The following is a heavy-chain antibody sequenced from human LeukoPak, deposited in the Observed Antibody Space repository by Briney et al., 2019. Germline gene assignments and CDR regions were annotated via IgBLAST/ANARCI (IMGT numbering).Heavy chain of an antibody. J-gene: IGHJ4*02. D-gene: IGHD6-19*01. V-gene: IGHV4-39*01. CDR2: INYRGAT. CDR1: GGSITSGDYY. CDR3: ARLTRAGQYYFDY. Sequence: SETLSLTCTVSGGSITSGDYYWAWVRQPPGKGLEWIGSINYRGATYYNPSLKSRVTASVDTSKNQFSLNLSSVTAADTAVYYCARLTRAGQYYFDYWGQGTLVTVSS.